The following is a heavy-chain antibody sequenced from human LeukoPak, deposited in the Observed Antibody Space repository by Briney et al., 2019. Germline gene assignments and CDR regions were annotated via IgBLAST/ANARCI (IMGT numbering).Heavy chain of an antibody. J-gene: IGHJ6*03. CDR3: ARMYSSSWGYYYYYMDV. CDR1: GGSISSYY. CDR2: IYYSGST. D-gene: IGHD6-13*01. Sequence: SETLSLTCTVSGGSISSYYWSWIRQPPGKGLEWIGYIYYSGSTNYNPSLKSRVTISVDTSKNQFSLKLSSVTAADTAVYYCARMYSSSWGYYYYYMDVWGKGTTVTISS. V-gene: IGHV4-59*01.